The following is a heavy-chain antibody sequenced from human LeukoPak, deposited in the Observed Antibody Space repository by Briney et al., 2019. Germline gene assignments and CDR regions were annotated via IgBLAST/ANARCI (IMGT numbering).Heavy chain of an antibody. CDR1: GGTFSSYA. Sequence: GSSVKVSCKASGGTFSSYAISWVRQAPGQGLEWMGRIIPTLGIANYAQKLQGRVTMTTDTSTSTAYMELRSLRSDDTAVYYCARYQPEQGFDYWGQGTLVTVSS. CDR2: IIPTLGIA. J-gene: IGHJ4*02. D-gene: IGHD2-2*01. V-gene: IGHV1-69*04. CDR3: ARYQPEQGFDY.